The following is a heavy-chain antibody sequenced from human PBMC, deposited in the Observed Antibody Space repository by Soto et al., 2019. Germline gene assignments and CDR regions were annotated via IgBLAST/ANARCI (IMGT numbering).Heavy chain of an antibody. D-gene: IGHD4-17*01. CDR2: INHSGST. J-gene: IGHJ4*02. V-gene: IGHV4-34*01. Sequence: PSETLSLTCAVYGGSFSGYYWSWIRQPPGKGLEWIGEINHSGSTNYNPSLKSRVTISVDTSKNQFSLKLSSVTAADTAVYYCARGSTYGDYTYWGQGTLVTVSS. CDR1: GGSFSGYY. CDR3: ARGSTYGDYTY.